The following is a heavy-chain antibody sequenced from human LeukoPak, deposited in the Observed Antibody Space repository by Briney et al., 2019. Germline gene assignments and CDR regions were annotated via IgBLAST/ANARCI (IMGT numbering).Heavy chain of an antibody. D-gene: IGHD2-2*01. CDR2: INHSGST. J-gene: IGHJ5*01. CDR3: ARLKRPKVVPAAYTSNWFDS. Sequence: SETLSLTCAVYGGSFSGYYWSWTRQPPGKGLEWIGEINHSGSTNYNPSLKSRVTISVDTSKNQFSLKLSSVTAADTAVYYCARLKRPKVVPAAYTSNWFDSWGQGTLVTVSS. CDR1: GGSFSGYY. V-gene: IGHV4-34*01.